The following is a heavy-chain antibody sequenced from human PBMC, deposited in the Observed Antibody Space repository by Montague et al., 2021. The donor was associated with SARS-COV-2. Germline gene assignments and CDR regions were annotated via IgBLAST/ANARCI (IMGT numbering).Heavy chain of an antibody. CDR1: GGSISSSSYY. CDR3: ARAVRGVIILSPYYAMDA. Sequence: SETLSLTCTVSGGSISSSSYYWGWIRQPPGKGLGWIGDINHSGRTNFNPSLKSRVTVSLDTSKNQFSLKLRSVTAADTAVYYCARAVRGVIILSPYYAMDAWGQGTLVTVSS. J-gene: IGHJ4*03. V-gene: IGHV4-39*07. CDR2: INHSGRT. D-gene: IGHD3-10*01.